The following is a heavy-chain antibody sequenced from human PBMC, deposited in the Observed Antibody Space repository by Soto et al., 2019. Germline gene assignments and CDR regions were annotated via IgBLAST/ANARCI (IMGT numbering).Heavy chain of an antibody. CDR2: IYTSGST. D-gene: IGHD3-22*01. J-gene: IGHJ6*02. V-gene: IGHV4-4*07. CDR3: ARGEVAMIVENYGMDV. Sequence: SETLSLTCTVSGGSISSYYWSWIRQPAGKGLEWIGRIYTSGSTNYNPSLKSRVTMSVDTSKNQFSLKLSSVTAADTAVYYCARGEVAMIVENYGMDVWGQGTTVTVSS. CDR1: GGSISSYY.